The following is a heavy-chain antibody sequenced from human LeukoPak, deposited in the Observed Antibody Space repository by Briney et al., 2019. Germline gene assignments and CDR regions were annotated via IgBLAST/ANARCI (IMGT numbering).Heavy chain of an antibody. CDR2: ISAYNGNT. Sequence: ASVKVSCKASGYTFTSYGISWVRRAPGQGLEWMGWISAYNGNTNYAQKLQGRVTMTTDTSTSTAYMELRSLRSDDTAVYYCARDLITMVRGVMNYYYMDVWGKGTTVTISS. V-gene: IGHV1-18*01. CDR1: GYTFTSYG. D-gene: IGHD3-10*01. J-gene: IGHJ6*03. CDR3: ARDLITMVRGVMNYYYMDV.